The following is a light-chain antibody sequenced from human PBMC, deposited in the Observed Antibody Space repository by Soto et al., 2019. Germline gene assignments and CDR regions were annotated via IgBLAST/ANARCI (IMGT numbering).Light chain of an antibody. CDR1: SSDVGGYNY. Sequence: QSVLTQPASVSGSPGQSITISCTGTSSDVGGYNYVSWYQHHPGKAPKLMIYDVSNRPSGVSNSFSGSKSGNTASLIISGLQAEDEADYYCSSYTSSSTLSTYVFGTGTKVTVL. V-gene: IGLV2-14*03. J-gene: IGLJ1*01. CDR3: SSYTSSSTLSTYV. CDR2: DVS.